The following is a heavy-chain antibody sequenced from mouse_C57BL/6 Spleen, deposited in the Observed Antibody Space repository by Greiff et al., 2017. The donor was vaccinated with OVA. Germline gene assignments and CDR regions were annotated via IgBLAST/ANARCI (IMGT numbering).Heavy chain of an antibody. V-gene: IGHV1-69*01. CDR3: ARGGLRRYFDY. Sequence: VQLQQPGAELVMPGASVKLSCKASGYTFTSYWMHWVKQRPGQGLEWIGEIDPSDSYTNYNQKFKGKSTLTVDKSSSTAYMQLSSLTSEDSAVYYCARGGLRRYFDYWGQGTTLTVSS. CDR1: GYTFTSYW. D-gene: IGHD2-4*01. J-gene: IGHJ2*01. CDR2: IDPSDSYT.